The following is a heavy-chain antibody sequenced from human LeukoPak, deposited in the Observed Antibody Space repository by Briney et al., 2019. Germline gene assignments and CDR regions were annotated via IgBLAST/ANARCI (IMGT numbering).Heavy chain of an antibody. CDR1: GGSISSGDYY. CDR3: ASIPYYDILTGATSGIYLQH. Sequence: PSETLSLTCTVSGGSISSGDYYWSWIRQPPGKGLEWIGYIYYSGSTYYNPSLKSRVTISVDTSKNQFSLKLSSVTAADTAVYYCASIPYYDILTGATSGIYLQHWGQGTLVTVSS. D-gene: IGHD3-9*01. J-gene: IGHJ1*01. CDR2: IYYSGST. V-gene: IGHV4-30-4*01.